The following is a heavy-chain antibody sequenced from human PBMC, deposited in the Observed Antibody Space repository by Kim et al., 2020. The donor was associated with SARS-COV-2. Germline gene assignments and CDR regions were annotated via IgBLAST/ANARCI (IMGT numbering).Heavy chain of an antibody. Sequence: SETLSLTCSVSGGSIRSGGKFWTWIRQHPAKGLEWIGYISYSGNPHYSPSLRSRVSISLQTSENQFSLELTSGTAAATAVYYCGRGQPLDYWGQGSLVTV. CDR1: GGSIRSGGKF. CDR2: ISYSGNP. V-gene: IGHV4-31*03. CDR3: GRGQPLDY. J-gene: IGHJ4*02. D-gene: IGHD2-2*01.